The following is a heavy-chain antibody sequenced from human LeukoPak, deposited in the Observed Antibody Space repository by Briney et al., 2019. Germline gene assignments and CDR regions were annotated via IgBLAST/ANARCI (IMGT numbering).Heavy chain of an antibody. CDR3: ARESSSWYRGHGMDV. Sequence: GGSLRLSCAASGFTVSSNYMSWVRQAPGKGLEWVSVIYSGGSTYYADSVKGRFTISRDNSKNTLYLQMNSLRAEDTAVYYCARESSSWYRGHGMDVWGQGTTVTVSS. CDR2: IYSGGST. CDR1: GFTVSSNY. D-gene: IGHD6-13*01. J-gene: IGHJ6*02. V-gene: IGHV3-53*01.